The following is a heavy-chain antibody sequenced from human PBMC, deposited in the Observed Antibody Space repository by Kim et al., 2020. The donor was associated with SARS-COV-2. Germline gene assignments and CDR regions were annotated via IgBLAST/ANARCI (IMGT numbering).Heavy chain of an antibody. CDR3: ASIAVAGTV. V-gene: IGHV3-23*01. Sequence: STYSADSVKGRFTISRDNSKNTLYLQMNSLRAEDTAVYYCASIAVAGTVRGQGTLVTVSS. CDR2: ST. D-gene: IGHD6-19*01. J-gene: IGHJ4*02.